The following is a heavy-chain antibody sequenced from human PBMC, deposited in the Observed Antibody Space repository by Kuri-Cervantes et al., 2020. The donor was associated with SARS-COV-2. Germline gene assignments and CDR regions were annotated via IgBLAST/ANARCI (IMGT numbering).Heavy chain of an antibody. J-gene: IGHJ3*02. V-gene: IGHV1-2*02. CDR1: GYTFTSYD. Sequence: ASVKVSCKASGYTFTSYDINWVRQATGQGLEWMGWMNPNSGGTNYAQKFQGRVTMTRDTSISTAYMELSRLRSDDTAVYCCARGRWLRLFHSRDDAFDIWGQGTMVTVSS. D-gene: IGHD5-12*01. CDR2: MNPNSGGT. CDR3: ARGRWLRLFHSRDDAFDI.